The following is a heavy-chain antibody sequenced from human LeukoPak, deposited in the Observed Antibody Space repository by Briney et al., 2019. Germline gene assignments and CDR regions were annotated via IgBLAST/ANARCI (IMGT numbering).Heavy chain of an antibody. CDR1: GGSINNGGYY. CDR2: IYYSGSS. D-gene: IGHD3-9*01. Sequence: PSETLSLTCTVSGGSINNGGYYWSWTRQHPGKGLEWIGYIYYSGSSYYNPSLRSRVTISVDTSKNHFSLKLSSVTAADTAVYYCASSRYFDWLFQAFDYWGQGTLVTVSS. CDR3: ASSRYFDWLFQAFDY. J-gene: IGHJ4*02. V-gene: IGHV4-31*03.